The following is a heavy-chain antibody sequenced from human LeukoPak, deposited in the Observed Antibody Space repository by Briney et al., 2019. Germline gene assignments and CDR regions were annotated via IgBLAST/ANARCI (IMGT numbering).Heavy chain of an antibody. V-gene: IGHV2-70*04. Sequence: SGPALVKPTQTLTLTCTFSGFSLSTSGMRVSWIRQPPGKALEWLARIDCDDDKFYSTSMKTRLTISKDTSKNQMVLKMTNMDPVDTATYYCARLNSGTYLDYWGQGTLVTVSS. CDR3: ARLNSGTYLDY. CDR2: IDCDDDK. D-gene: IGHD1-26*01. CDR1: GFSLSTSGMR. J-gene: IGHJ4*02.